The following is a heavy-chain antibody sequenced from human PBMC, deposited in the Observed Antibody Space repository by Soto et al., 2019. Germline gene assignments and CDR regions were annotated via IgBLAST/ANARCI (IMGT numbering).Heavy chain of an antibody. V-gene: IGHV3-30*18. D-gene: IGHD3-3*01. J-gene: IGHJ4*02. CDR1: GFTFSAYG. Sequence: QMQLVESGGGVVQPGRSLRLSCAASGFTFSAYGMHWVRQAPGKGLEWVAVLSYDGNNKNYADSMKGRFTISRDNSKNALYLQMKGLRDEATAVYYCGQKCEGIFKNFHYWGQGTRFSFSS. CDR2: LSYDGNNK. CDR3: GQKCEGIFKNFHY.